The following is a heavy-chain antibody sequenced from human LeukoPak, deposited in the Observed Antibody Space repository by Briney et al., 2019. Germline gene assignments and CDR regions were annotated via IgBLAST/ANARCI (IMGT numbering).Heavy chain of an antibody. CDR3: ARPNYGSGSYYPNFDY. CDR2: ISAYNGNT. Sequence: ASVKVSCKASGYTFTSYGISWVRQPPGQGLEGMGWISAYNGNTNYAQKLQGRVTMTTDTSTSTAYMELRSLRSDDTAVYYCARPNYGSGSYYPNFDYWGQGTLVTVSS. V-gene: IGHV1-18*01. CDR1: GYTFTSYG. J-gene: IGHJ4*02. D-gene: IGHD3-10*01.